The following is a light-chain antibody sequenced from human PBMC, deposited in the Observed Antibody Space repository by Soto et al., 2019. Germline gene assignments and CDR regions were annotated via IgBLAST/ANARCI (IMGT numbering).Light chain of an antibody. CDR2: DAS. J-gene: IGKJ4*01. CDR1: QSVSSY. CDR3: QQRINWPLT. V-gene: IGKV3-11*01. Sequence: EIVLTQSPATLSLSPGERATLSCRASQSVSSYLVWYQQKPGQAPRVLMYDASNRATGIPARFSGSGSGTDFTLTISGLEPEDFAVYYCQQRINWPLTFGGGTKVEIK.